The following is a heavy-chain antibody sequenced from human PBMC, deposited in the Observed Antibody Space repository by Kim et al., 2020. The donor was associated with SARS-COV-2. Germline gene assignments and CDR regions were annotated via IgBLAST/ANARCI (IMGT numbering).Heavy chain of an antibody. J-gene: IGHJ5*02. CDR2: GGT. V-gene: IGHV4-39*01. D-gene: IGHD3-16*01. Sequence: GGTYYNPSLRSRVTISVDTSKNQCSLKLSSVTAADTAVYYCARGGNWFDPWGQGTLVTVSS. CDR3: ARGGNWFDP.